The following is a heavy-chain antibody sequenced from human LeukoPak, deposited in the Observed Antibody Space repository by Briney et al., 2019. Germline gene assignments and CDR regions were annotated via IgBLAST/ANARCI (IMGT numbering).Heavy chain of an antibody. J-gene: IGHJ5*02. CDR3: VRDKHYESNGKAGWFDH. Sequence: PGGSLRLSCAASGFTFSDYYMAWIRQAPGKGLEWVSYISSTGVTIYYADSVKGRFTISRDNAKNSLYLQINSLSAEDTALYYCVRDKHYESNGKAGWFDHWGQGILVPVSS. D-gene: IGHD2-8*01. V-gene: IGHV3-11*01. CDR2: ISSTGVTI. CDR1: GFTFSDYY.